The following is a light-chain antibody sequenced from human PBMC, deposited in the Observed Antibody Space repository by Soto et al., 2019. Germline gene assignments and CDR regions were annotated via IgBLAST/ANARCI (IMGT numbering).Light chain of an antibody. CDR2: AAF. J-gene: IGKJ2*01. CDR3: QHSFSNPYT. Sequence: AIHMTQSPSSLSASVGDRVTITCRASQGIRNDLGWYQKKPGKAPKLLIFAAFNLQSGVPSRFSGGGSGTDFTLTISSLQPEDFATYYCQHSFSNPYTFGQGTKLEI. CDR1: QGIRND. V-gene: IGKV1-6*01.